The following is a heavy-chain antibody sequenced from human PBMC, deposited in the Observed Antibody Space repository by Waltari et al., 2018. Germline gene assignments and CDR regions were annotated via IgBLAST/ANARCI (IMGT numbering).Heavy chain of an antibody. CDR3: ARLDYTALRRGCDP. D-gene: IGHD4-4*01. J-gene: IGHJ5*02. Sequence: QLHLQESGPGLVRPSETLSLTCSVSGDSINRDYASWGWLRQPPGGGLAWIGTVHFSGTTYYNPSLRSRVTISVDTSKNQFSLELTSVTAADTAVYYCARLDYTALRRGCDPWGQGTLVTVSS. CDR2: VHFSGTT. CDR1: GDSINRDYAS. V-gene: IGHV4-39*01.